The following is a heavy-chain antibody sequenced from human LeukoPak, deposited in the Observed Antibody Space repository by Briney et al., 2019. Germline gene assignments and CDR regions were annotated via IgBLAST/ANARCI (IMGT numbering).Heavy chain of an antibody. J-gene: IGHJ3*02. CDR3: ASPSKLVISRGGFDI. Sequence: PSETLSLTCTVSGASFSDTTYYWAWIRQPPGKGLEWIGSIYFSETKYNPSLKSRITISGDTSNNQFSLKLSSVTAADTAVYYCASPSKLVISRGGFDIWGQGTMVTVSA. D-gene: IGHD3-22*01. CDR1: GASFSDTTYY. CDR2: IYFSET. V-gene: IGHV4-39*01.